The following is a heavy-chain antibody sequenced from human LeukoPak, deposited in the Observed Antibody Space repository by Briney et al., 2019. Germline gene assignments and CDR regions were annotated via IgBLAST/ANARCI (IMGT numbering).Heavy chain of an antibody. CDR1: GYTFTSYY. CDR2: INPSGGST. V-gene: IGHV1-46*01. Sequence: ASVKVSCTASGYTFTSYYMNWVRQAPGQGLEWMGIINPSGGSTSYAQKFQGRVTMTRDMSTSTVYMELSSLRSEDTAVYYCASYDSSGYWADAFDIWGQGTMVTVSS. J-gene: IGHJ3*02. D-gene: IGHD3-22*01. CDR3: ASYDSSGYWADAFDI.